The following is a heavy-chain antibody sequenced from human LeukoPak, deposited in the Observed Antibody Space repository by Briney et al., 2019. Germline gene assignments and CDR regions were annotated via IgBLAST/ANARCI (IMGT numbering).Heavy chain of an antibody. CDR1: GFNFEDYA. D-gene: IGHD3-22*01. J-gene: IGHJ2*01. Sequence: GGSLRLSCAASGFNFEDYAMHWVRQAPGKGLEWVSSLSWNSGTRGYADSVKGRFSISRDNAKNSLYLQMNSLRPEDTAFYYCVKDHDSPSPDWYFDLWGRGTLVTVAS. V-gene: IGHV3-9*01. CDR3: VKDHDSPSPDWYFDL. CDR2: LSWNSGTR.